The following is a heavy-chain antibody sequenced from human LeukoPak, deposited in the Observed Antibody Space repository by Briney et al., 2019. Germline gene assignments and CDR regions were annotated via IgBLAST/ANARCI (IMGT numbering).Heavy chain of an antibody. D-gene: IGHD3-22*01. CDR3: ARESDSSGYYYDY. J-gene: IGHJ4*02. CDR2: VYHSGST. Sequence: PSETLSLTCAVSGGSISSSNWWSWVRQPPGKGLEWIGEVYHSGSTNYNPSLKSRVTISVDKSKNQFSLKLSSVTAADTAVYYCARESDSSGYYYDYWGQGTLVTVSS. CDR1: GGSISSSNW. V-gene: IGHV4-4*02.